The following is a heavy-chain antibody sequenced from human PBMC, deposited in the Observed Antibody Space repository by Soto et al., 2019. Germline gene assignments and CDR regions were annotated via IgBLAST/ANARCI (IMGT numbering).Heavy chain of an antibody. CDR2: ISTYNGNT. CDR3: AREIRTRVGSKYYYYGMDV. Sequence: ASVKVSCKASGYTFTSYGISWLRQAPGQGLEWMGWISTYNGNTKYAQKLQGRVTMTTDTSTSTAYMELSSLRSEDTAVYYCAREIRTRVGSKYYYYGMDVWGQGTTVTVSS. V-gene: IGHV1-18*01. D-gene: IGHD1-1*01. J-gene: IGHJ6*02. CDR1: GYTFTSYG.